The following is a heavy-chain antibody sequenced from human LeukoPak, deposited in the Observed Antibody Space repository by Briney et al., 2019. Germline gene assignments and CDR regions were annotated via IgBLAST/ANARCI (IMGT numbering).Heavy chain of an antibody. J-gene: IGHJ4*02. Sequence: EASVKVSCRASGYIFTNYAMHWVRQAPGQRLEWMGWINAGNGNTKYSQKFQGRVTITRDTSASTAYMELSSLRSEDTAVYYCASPGPHSSGWFLNYWGQGTLVTVSS. D-gene: IGHD6-19*01. CDR1: GYIFTNYA. CDR2: INAGNGNT. V-gene: IGHV1-3*01. CDR3: ASPGPHSSGWFLNY.